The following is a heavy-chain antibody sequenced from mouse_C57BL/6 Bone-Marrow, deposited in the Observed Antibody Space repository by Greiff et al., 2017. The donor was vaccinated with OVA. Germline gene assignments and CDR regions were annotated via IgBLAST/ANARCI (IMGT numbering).Heavy chain of an antibody. V-gene: IGHV1-76*01. Sequence: VQLQQSGAELVRPGASVKLSCKASGYTFTDYYINWVKQRPGQGLEWIARIYPGSGNTYYNEKFKGKATLTAEKSSSTAYMQLSSLTSEDSAVYFGARVAQATPAGFAYWGQGTLVTVSA. D-gene: IGHD3-2*02. J-gene: IGHJ3*01. CDR3: ARVAQATPAGFAY. CDR1: GYTFTDYY. CDR2: IYPGSGNT.